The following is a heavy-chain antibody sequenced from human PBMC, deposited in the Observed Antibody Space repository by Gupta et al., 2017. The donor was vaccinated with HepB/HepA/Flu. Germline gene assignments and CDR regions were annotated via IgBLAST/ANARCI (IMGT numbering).Heavy chain of an antibody. CDR3: AKEMQY. CDR2: VWPDGSNT. V-gene: IGHV3-33*06. J-gene: IGHJ4*02. Sequence: LESGGGVVQPGGSLRLPCEVSGFTFSRYSMHWDRKAPGKGLEWVAVVWPDGSNTYYGESVKGRFTISRDNSKNTLYLQMNSLRAEDTAMYYCAKEMQYWGQGTRVTVSS. CDR1: GFTFSRYS.